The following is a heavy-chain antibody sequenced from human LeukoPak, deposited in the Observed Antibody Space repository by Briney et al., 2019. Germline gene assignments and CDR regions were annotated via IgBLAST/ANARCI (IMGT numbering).Heavy chain of an antibody. V-gene: IGHV4-59*01. D-gene: IGHD2-2*01. CDR2: IYYSVST. Sequence: SETLSLTCTVSGGSISSYYWSWIRQPPGKGLEWIGYIYYSVSTNYNPSLKSRVTISVDTSKNQFSLKLSSVTAADTAVYYCARVVPAAISYYYYYMDVWGKGTTVTISS. CDR1: GGSISSYY. CDR3: ARVVPAAISYYYYYMDV. J-gene: IGHJ6*03.